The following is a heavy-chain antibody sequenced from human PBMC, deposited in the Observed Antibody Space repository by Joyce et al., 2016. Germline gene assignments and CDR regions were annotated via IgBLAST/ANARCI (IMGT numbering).Heavy chain of an antibody. J-gene: IGHJ4*02. D-gene: IGHD2-2*01. CDR3: AILSRTDRFCGNVTCYGTDY. Sequence: EAQLVQSGAEVKKPGESLRISCKVSGNMFTSHWISWVRQMPGKGLEWMGMSDASDSYIKYSPSFEGHITISTDKSISTAYLQWSSLKASDSAIYYCAILSRTDRFCGNVTCYGTDYWGQGTLVTVSS. V-gene: IGHV5-10-1*03. CDR1: GNMFTSHW. CDR2: SDASDSYI.